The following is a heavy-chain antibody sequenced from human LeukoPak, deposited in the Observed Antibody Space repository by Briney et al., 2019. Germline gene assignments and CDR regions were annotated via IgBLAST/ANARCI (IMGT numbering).Heavy chain of an antibody. D-gene: IGHD4-17*01. CDR3: ARGPTVTSPRYYYMDV. CDR1: GYTFTSYD. Sequence: ASVKVSCKASGYTFTSYDINWVRQATGQGLEWMGWMNPNSGNTGYAQKFQGRVTITRNTSISTAYMELSSLRSEDTAVYYCARGPTVTSPRYYYMDVWGKGTTVTVSS. CDR2: MNPNSGNT. V-gene: IGHV1-8*01. J-gene: IGHJ6*03.